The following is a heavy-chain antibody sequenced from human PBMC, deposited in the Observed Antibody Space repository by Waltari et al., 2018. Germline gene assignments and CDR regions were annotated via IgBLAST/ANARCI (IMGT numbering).Heavy chain of an antibody. CDR1: GLTFTRLA. V-gene: IGHV3-23*01. D-gene: IGHD1-20*01. CDR2: ITISDAT. Sequence: DVQLLESGGELVHAVGSLRLSCRVSGLTFTRLAINWVRRAPGTGLQWVAAITISDATFHADSVKGRFTISRDASKDTVYLQMNSLRADDTALYYCAKPFYNWDDPLVSWGQGTQVTVSS. CDR3: AKPFYNWDDPLVS. J-gene: IGHJ5*02.